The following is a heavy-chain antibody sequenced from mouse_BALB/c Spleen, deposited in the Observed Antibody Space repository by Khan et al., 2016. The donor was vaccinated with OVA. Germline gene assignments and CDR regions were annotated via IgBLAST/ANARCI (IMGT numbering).Heavy chain of an antibody. CDR3: ARGAGGDRFLY. Sequence: VQLQESGAELVRPGVSVKISCKGSGYTFTDFSMHWVKQRPAMSLEWIGVISTYYGDADYNQKFKDKATITVDKSSNTAYMDLDRLTSEDSAIYYCARGAGGDRFLYWGQGTLVTVSA. D-gene: IGHD3-2*01. V-gene: IGHV1S137*01. CDR2: ISTYYGDA. CDR1: GYTFTDFS. J-gene: IGHJ3*01.